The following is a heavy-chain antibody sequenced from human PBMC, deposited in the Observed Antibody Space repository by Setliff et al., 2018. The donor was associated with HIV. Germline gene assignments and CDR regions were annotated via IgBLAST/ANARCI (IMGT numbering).Heavy chain of an antibody. Sequence: GGSLRLSCAASGFTFSSYAMNWVRQAPGKGLDWVSCISNNGVGTYYADSVRGRFTISRDNSKNTLYLEMDNLRADDTAVYYCAKDRGYDFWSGPRGFDPWGQGTLVTV. CDR1: GFTFSSYA. V-gene: IGHV3-23*01. CDR3: AKDRGYDFWSGPRGFDP. D-gene: IGHD3-3*01. J-gene: IGHJ5*02. CDR2: ISNNGVGT.